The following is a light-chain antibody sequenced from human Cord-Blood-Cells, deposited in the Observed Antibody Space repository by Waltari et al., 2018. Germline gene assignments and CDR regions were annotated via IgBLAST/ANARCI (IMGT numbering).Light chain of an antibody. CDR2: RNI. CDR1: SSNIGSNS. V-gene: IGLV1-47*01. J-gene: IGLJ3*02. CDR3: AAWDDSLSGPV. Sequence: QSVLTQPPSASGTPGQRVTISCSGSSSNIGSNSVYWYQQRPGTAPKLLIYRNIQRPSGVPDRFSGSKSGTSASLAISGLRSEDEADYYCAAWDDSLSGPVFGGGTKLTVL.